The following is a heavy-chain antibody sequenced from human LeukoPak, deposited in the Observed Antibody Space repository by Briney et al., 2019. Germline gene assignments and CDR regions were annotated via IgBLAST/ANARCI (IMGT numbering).Heavy chain of an antibody. D-gene: IGHD3-22*01. V-gene: IGHV1-69*06. CDR1: GGTFSSYA. CDR2: IIPIFGTA. J-gene: IGHJ5*02. Sequence: ASVKVSCKASGGTFSSYAISWVRQAPGQGLEWMGGIIPIFGTANYAQKFQGRVTITADKSTSTAYMELSSLRSEDTAVYYCARANVPSYYYDSSGYYRIFDRWFDPWGQGTLVTVSS. CDR3: ARANVPSYYYDSSGYYRIFDRWFDP.